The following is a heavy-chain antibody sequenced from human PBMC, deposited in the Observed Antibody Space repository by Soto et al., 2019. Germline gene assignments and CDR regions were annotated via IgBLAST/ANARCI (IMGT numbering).Heavy chain of an antibody. Sequence: QVQLVESGGGVVHPGRSLSLSCAGSGFMFSNYGMHWVRRAPGKGLEWVPFISYDGGETFYADSVKGRFTISRDNSERTLFLHMRSLKKEDTAVYYCAITNVADASFDYWGQGTLVTVSS. CDR1: GFMFSNYG. CDR3: AITNVADASFDY. V-gene: IGHV3-30*03. D-gene: IGHD2-8*01. CDR2: ISYDGGET. J-gene: IGHJ4*02.